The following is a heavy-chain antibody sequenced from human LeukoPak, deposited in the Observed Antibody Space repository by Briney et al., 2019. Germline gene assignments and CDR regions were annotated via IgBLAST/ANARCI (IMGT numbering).Heavy chain of an antibody. CDR1: GGTFSSYA. Sequence: GASVKVSCKASGGTFSSYAFTWVRQAPGQGLEWMGGIIPMVGTANYAQKFQGRVTITADTSTSTAFMELSSLRSEDTAVYYCARQRAYDVDSDNGFDIWGQGTMVTVSS. J-gene: IGHJ3*02. CDR2: IIPMVGTA. CDR3: ARQRAYDVDSDNGFDI. V-gene: IGHV1-69*06. D-gene: IGHD5-12*01.